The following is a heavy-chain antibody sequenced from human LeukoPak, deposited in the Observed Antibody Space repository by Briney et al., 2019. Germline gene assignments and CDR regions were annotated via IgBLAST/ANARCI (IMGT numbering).Heavy chain of an antibody. CDR3: ARVYYDSSGYGGFDY. J-gene: IGHJ4*02. Sequence: GGSLRLSCAASGFTFDDYGMSWVRQAPGKGLEWVSGINWNGGSTGYADSVKGRFTISRDNAKNSLYLQMNSLRAEDRALYYCARVYYDSSGYGGFDYWGQGTLVTVSS. CDR1: GFTFDDYG. V-gene: IGHV3-20*04. D-gene: IGHD3-22*01. CDR2: INWNGGST.